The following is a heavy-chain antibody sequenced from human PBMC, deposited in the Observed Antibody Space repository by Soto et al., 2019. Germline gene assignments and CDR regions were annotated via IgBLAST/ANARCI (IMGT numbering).Heavy chain of an antibody. CDR1: GSSLSTSGMC. CDR3: ARIQRRTTIFGVSNNFYYAMDV. D-gene: IGHD3-3*01. CDR2: IDWDEDK. V-gene: IGHV2-70*20. J-gene: IGHJ6*02. Sequence: SGPTLVNPTQTLTLTCTFFGSSLSTSGMCVSWVRQPPGKALEFLALIDWDEDKYYTTSLKTRLTISKVTSKNQVVLTMTNMDPVDTATYYCARIQRRTTIFGVSNNFYYAMDVWGQGSAVTVSS.